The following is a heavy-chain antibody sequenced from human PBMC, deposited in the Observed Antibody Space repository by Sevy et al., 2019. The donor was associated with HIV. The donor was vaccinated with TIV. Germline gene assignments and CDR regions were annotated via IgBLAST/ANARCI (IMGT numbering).Heavy chain of an antibody. Sequence: GGSLRLSCAASGFTFSSYAMSWVRQAPGKGLEWVSAISGSGGSTYYADSVKGRFTISRDSSKNTLYLQMNSLRAEDTAVYYCAKEIRIAVAGTLDYWGQGTLVTVSS. CDR2: ISGSGGST. D-gene: IGHD6-19*01. CDR1: GFTFSSYA. V-gene: IGHV3-23*01. CDR3: AKEIRIAVAGTLDY. J-gene: IGHJ4*02.